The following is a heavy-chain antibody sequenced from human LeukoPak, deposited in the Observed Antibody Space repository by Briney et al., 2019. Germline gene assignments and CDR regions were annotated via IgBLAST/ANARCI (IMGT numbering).Heavy chain of an antibody. Sequence: ASVKVSCKASGYTSTSYYMHWVRQAPGQGLEWMGIINPSGGSTSYAQKFQGRVTMTRDTSTSTVYMELSSLRSEDTAVYYCARESLPGRRFDPWGQGTLVTVSS. CDR1: GYTSTSYY. V-gene: IGHV1-46*01. CDR2: INPSGGST. CDR3: ARESLPGRRFDP. D-gene: IGHD6-25*01. J-gene: IGHJ5*02.